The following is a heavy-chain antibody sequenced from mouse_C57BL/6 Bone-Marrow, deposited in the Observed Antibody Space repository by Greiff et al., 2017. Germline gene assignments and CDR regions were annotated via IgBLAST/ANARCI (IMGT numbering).Heavy chain of an antibody. CDR1: GYTFTSYG. V-gene: IGHV1-81*01. D-gene: IGHD1-1*01. Sequence: VMLVESGAELARPGASVKLSCKASGYTFTSYGISWVKQRTGQGLEWIGEIYPRSGNTYYNEKFKGKATLTADKSSSTAYMELRSLTSEDSAVDFCARTGYYGSSQYYFDYWGQGTTLTVSS. J-gene: IGHJ2*01. CDR3: ARTGYYGSSQYYFDY. CDR2: IYPRSGNT.